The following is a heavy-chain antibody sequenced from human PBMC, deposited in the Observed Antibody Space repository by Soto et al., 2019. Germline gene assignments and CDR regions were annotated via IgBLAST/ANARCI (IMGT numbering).Heavy chain of an antibody. J-gene: IGHJ6*02. D-gene: IGHD2-8*01. Sequence: PGGSLRLSCAASGFTFSNAWMNWVRQAPGKGLEWVGRIKSKTDGGTTDYAAPVKGRFAISRDDSKNTLYLQMNSLKTEDTAVYYCTTYFGLNGVRGPYYYYGMDVWGQGTTVTVSS. CDR2: IKSKTDGGTT. CDR1: GFTFSNAW. CDR3: TTYFGLNGVRGPYYYYGMDV. V-gene: IGHV3-15*07.